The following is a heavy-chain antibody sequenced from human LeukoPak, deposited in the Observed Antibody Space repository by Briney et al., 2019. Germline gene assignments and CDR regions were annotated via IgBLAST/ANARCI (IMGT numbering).Heavy chain of an antibody. J-gene: IGHJ6*02. Sequence: GRSLRLSCAASGFTSSSYAMHWVRQAPGKGLEGEAVISYDGSNKYYADSVKGRFTISRDNSKNTLYLQMNSLRAEDTAVYCCARTHYGGNSYYYYYGMDVWGQGTTVTVSS. CDR2: ISYDGSNK. CDR1: GFTSSSYA. D-gene: IGHD4-23*01. V-gene: IGHV3-30-3*01. CDR3: ARTHYGGNSYYYYYGMDV.